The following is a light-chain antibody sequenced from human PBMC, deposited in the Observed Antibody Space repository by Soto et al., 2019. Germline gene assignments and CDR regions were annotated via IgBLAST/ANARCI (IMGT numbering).Light chain of an antibody. CDR2: DAS. Sequence: EIVLTQSPATLSLSPGERATLSCRASQSVSNYLAWYQQKPGQAPRLLIHDASDRATGIPARFSGSGSETDFTLTISSLEPEDFALYYCQQRRSWPITFGQGTRLEIK. CDR3: QQRRSWPIT. CDR1: QSVSNY. V-gene: IGKV3-11*01. J-gene: IGKJ5*01.